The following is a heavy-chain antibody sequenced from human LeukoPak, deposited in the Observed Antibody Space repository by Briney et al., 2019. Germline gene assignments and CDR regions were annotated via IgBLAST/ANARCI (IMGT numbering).Heavy chain of an antibody. CDR1: GFTFSSYS. Sequence: GGSLRLSCAASGFTFSSYSMNWVRQAPGKGLEWVSYISSSSSTIYYADSVKGRFTISRDNAKNSLYLQMNSLRAEDTDVYYCARRRFVRGPDVVNPFDYWGQGTLVTVSS. J-gene: IGHJ4*02. V-gene: IGHV3-48*01. CDR2: ISSSSSTI. CDR3: ARRRFVRGPDVVNPFDY. D-gene: IGHD2-8*01.